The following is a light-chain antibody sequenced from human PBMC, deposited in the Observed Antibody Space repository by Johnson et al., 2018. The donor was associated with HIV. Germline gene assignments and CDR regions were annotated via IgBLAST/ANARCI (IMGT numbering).Light chain of an antibody. V-gene: IGLV1-51*02. J-gene: IGLJ1*01. CDR2: ENN. CDR1: SSNIGNNY. Sequence: QSVLTQPPSMSAAPGQKVTISCSASSSNIGNNYVSWYQQLPGTAPKLLIYENNKRPSGIPDRFSGSKSGTSATLGITGLQPGNEADYYCGTWDSSLYAYVFGTGTKVTAL. CDR3: GTWDSSLYAYV.